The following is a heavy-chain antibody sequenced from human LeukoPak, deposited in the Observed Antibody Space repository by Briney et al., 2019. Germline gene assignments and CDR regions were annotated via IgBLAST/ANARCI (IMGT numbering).Heavy chain of an antibody. CDR2: ISAYNGNT. CDR1: GYTFTSYG. CDR3: ARDPFAARSGYPNLDY. J-gene: IGHJ4*02. Sequence: ASVKVSCKASGYTFTSYGISWVRQAPGQGLEWMGWISAYNGNTNYAQKLQGRVTMTTDTSASTAYMELRSLRSDDTAVYYCARDPFAARSGYPNLDYWGQGTLVTVSS. V-gene: IGHV1-18*01. D-gene: IGHD3-3*01.